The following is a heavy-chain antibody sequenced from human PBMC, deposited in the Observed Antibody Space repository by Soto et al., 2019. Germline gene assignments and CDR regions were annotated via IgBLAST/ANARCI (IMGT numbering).Heavy chain of an antibody. CDR3: AKDRGGYFQH. Sequence: GGSLRLSCAASGFTFSSYAMSWVRQAPGKGLEWVSAISGSGGSTYYADSVKGRFTTSRGNSKNTLYLQMNSLRAEDTAVYYCAKDRGGYFQHWGQGTLVTVSS. CDR1: GFTFSSYA. V-gene: IGHV3-23*01. CDR2: ISGSGGST. D-gene: IGHD3-10*01. J-gene: IGHJ1*01.